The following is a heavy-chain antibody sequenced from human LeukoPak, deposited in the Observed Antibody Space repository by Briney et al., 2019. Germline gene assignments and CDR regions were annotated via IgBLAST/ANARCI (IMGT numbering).Heavy chain of an antibody. V-gene: IGHV3-30-3*01. J-gene: IGHJ4*02. D-gene: IGHD4-17*01. CDR1: GFTFSSYA. CDR2: ISYDGSNK. CDR3: ARHFDYAYDY. Sequence: GGSLRLSCAASGFTFSSYAMHWVRQAPGKGLEWVAVISYDGSNKYYADSVKGRFTISRDNSKNTLYLQMNSLRAEDTAVYYCARHFDYAYDYWGQGTLVTVSS.